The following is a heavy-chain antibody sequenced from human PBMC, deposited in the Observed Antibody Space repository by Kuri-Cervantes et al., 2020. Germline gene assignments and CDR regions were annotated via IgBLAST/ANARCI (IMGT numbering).Heavy chain of an antibody. Sequence: GGSLRLSCAASGFTFSSYEMNWVRQAPGKGLEWVSYISSSGSAISYADSVKGRFTISRDNAKNSLYLQMNSLRAEDTAVYYCATEGYGSGSYPTDYWGQGTLVTVSS. CDR2: ISSSGSAI. V-gene: IGHV3-48*03. CDR1: GFTFSSYE. CDR3: ATEGYGSGSYPTDY. J-gene: IGHJ4*02. D-gene: IGHD3-10*01.